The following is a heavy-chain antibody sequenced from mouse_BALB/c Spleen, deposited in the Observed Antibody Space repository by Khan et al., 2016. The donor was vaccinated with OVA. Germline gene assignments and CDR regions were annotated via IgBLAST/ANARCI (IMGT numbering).Heavy chain of an antibody. Sequence: QIQLVQSGPELKKPGETVKISCKASGYTFTNYGMNWVKQAPGKGVKWRGGINTYTGEPTYADDFKGRVAFSLETSVHTAYLQINNLKNDDTAPYFCARSAAYWFFDFWGAGTTVTVSS. CDR2: INTYTGEP. CDR3: ARSAAYWFFDF. J-gene: IGHJ1*01. V-gene: IGHV9-3-1*01. CDR1: GYTFTNYG.